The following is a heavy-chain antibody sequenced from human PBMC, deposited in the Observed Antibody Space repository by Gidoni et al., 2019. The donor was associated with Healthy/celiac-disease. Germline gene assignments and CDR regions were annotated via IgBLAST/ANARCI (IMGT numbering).Heavy chain of an antibody. J-gene: IGHJ4*02. V-gene: IGHV3-53*01. CDR2: IYSGGTT. Sequence: EVQLVESGGGVIQQGGSLRRACAASGFTVSSNYMSWVSHAPGKGLEWVSVIYSGGTTYYADSVKGRFTISRDNSKNTLYLQMNSLRAEDTAVYYCARGRDYYDSSGPLFDYWGQGTLVTVSS. D-gene: IGHD3-22*01. CDR1: GFTVSSNY. CDR3: ARGRDYYDSSGPLFDY.